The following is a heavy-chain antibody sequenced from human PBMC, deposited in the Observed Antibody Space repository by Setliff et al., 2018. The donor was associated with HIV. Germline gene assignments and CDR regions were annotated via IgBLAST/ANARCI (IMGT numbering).Heavy chain of an antibody. Sequence: LSLTCTVTGASVGNYFWSWIRQSAGKGLEWIGRMYTTVDAAYNPSLKSRVIMSVDASKNQISLKLTSVTAADTAMYYCARDPAIYFDFWGQGVLVTVSS. V-gene: IGHV4-4*07. CDR2: MYTTVDA. CDR3: ARDPAIYFDF. D-gene: IGHD2-2*01. J-gene: IGHJ4*02. CDR1: GASVGNYF.